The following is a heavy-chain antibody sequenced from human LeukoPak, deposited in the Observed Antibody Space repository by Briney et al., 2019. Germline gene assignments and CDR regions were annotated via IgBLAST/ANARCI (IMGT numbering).Heavy chain of an antibody. CDR2: IKQDGSEK. V-gene: IGHV3-7*01. Sequence: GGSLRLSCAASGFTFSSYWMSWVRQAPGKGLEWVANIKQDGSEKHYVDSVKGRFTISRDNAKNSLYLQMNSLRAEDTAVHYCARDAMIVDDASDIWGQGTMVTVSS. D-gene: IGHD3-22*01. CDR3: ARDAMIVDDASDI. CDR1: GFTFSSYW. J-gene: IGHJ3*02.